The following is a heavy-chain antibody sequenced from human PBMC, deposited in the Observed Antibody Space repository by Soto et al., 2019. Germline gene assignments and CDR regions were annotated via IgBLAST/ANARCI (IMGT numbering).Heavy chain of an antibody. Sequence: PGGSLRLSCAVSGFTFSAFWMSWVRQAPGKGREWVANINQDGSEMYYVASVRGRFTISRDNAKNSLDLQMNSLRVEDTALYYCASGDRSADNGGREPRVTVSS. V-gene: IGHV3-7*01. CDR1: GFTFSAFW. CDR3: ASGDRSADN. CDR2: INQDGSEM. J-gene: IGHJ4*02. D-gene: IGHD2-15*01.